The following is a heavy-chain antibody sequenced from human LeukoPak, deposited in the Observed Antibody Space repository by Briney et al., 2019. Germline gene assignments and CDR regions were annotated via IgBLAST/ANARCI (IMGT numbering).Heavy chain of an antibody. Sequence: SQTPSLTCTVSGGSISSGGYYWSWIRQHPGKGLEWIGYIYYSGSTYYNPPLKSRVTISVDTSKNQFSLKLSSVTAADTAVYYCARGAHSGYDKEFDPWGQGTLVTVSS. CDR3: ARGAHSGYDKEFDP. CDR2: IYYSGST. J-gene: IGHJ5*02. D-gene: IGHD5-12*01. CDR1: GGSISSGGYY. V-gene: IGHV4-31*03.